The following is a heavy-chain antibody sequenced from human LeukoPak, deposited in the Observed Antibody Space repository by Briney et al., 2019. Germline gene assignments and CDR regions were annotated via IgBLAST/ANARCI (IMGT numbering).Heavy chain of an antibody. V-gene: IGHV3-7*01. CDR2: IKQDGSEK. Sequence: GGSLRLSCAASGFTFSSYWMSWVRQAPGKGLEWVANIKQDGSEKYYVDSVKGRFTISRDNAKNSLYLQMNSLRAEDTAVYYCAREGSLASWLAPESYFQHWGQGTLVTVSS. CDR1: GFTFSSYW. J-gene: IGHJ1*01. CDR3: AREGSLASWLAPESYFQH. D-gene: IGHD1-14*01.